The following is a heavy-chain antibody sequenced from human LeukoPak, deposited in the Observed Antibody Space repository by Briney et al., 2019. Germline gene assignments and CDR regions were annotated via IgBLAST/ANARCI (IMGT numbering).Heavy chain of an antibody. V-gene: IGHV4-59*08. Sequence: PSETLSLTCTVSGGSMSSYYWSWIRQPPGKGLEWIGYIYYSGSTNYNPSLKSRVTISVDTSKNQFSLRLSSVTAADTGIYYCARHSRSGYIGYENAFDIWGQGTMVTVSS. D-gene: IGHD5-12*01. CDR3: ARHSRSGYIGYENAFDI. CDR2: IYYSGST. CDR1: GGSMSSYY. J-gene: IGHJ3*02.